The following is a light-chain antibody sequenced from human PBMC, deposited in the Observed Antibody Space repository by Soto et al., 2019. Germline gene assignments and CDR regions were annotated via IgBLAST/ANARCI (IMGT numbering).Light chain of an antibody. CDR1: QSISSW. CDR2: DAS. CDR3: QQYNSFSWT. Sequence: DITMTLSPSTLSASVRDRVTITCRASQSISSWLAWYQQKPGKAPKLLIYDASSLEGGVPSRFSGSGSGTEFTLTISGLQPDDFVTYYCQQYNSFSWTFGQGTKVDIK. J-gene: IGKJ1*01. V-gene: IGKV1-5*01.